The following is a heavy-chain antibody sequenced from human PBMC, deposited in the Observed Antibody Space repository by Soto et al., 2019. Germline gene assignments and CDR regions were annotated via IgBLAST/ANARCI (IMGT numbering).Heavy chain of an antibody. Sequence: GESLKISCKGSGYSFTSYWIGWVRQMPGKGLEWMGIIYPGDSDTRYSPSFQGQVTISADKSISTAYLQWSSLKASDTAMYYCARQGAGHIAAADAYYFDYRSQGTLVTVSS. CDR2: IYPGDSDT. V-gene: IGHV5-51*01. J-gene: IGHJ4*02. CDR3: ARQGAGHIAAADAYYFDY. D-gene: IGHD6-13*01. CDR1: GYSFTSYW.